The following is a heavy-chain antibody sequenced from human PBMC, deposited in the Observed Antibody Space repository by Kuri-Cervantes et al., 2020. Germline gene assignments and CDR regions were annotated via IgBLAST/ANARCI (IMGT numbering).Heavy chain of an antibody. Sequence: SVKVSCKASGGTFSSYAISWVRQAPGQGLEWMGGIIPIFGTANYAQKFQGRVTITADESTSTAYMELSSLRSEDTAVYYCARWKDGDYPAYFQHWGQGTLVTDSS. CDR3: ARWKDGDYPAYFQH. J-gene: IGHJ1*01. CDR1: GGTFSSYA. D-gene: IGHD4-17*01. CDR2: IIPIFGTA. V-gene: IGHV1-69*13.